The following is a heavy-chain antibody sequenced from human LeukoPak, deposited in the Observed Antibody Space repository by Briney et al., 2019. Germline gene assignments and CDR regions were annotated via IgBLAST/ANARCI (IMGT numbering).Heavy chain of an antibody. CDR1: GGSISSSSYY. CDR3: AGGRGNSATFDP. D-gene: IGHD3-10*01. J-gene: IGHJ5*02. V-gene: IGHV4-39*01. Sequence: PSETLSLTCTVSGGSISSSSYYWGWIRQPPGKGLEWIGSIYYSGSTYYNPSLKSRVTISVDTSKNQFSLKLSSVTAADTAVYYCAGGRGNSATFDPWGQETLVTVSS. CDR2: IYYSGST.